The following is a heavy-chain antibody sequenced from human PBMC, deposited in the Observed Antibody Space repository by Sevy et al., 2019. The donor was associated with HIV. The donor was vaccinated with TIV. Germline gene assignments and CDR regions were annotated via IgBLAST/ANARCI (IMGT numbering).Heavy chain of an antibody. V-gene: IGHV3-23*01. CDR1: GFTFSSYA. CDR2: ISGSGGST. J-gene: IGHJ4*02. D-gene: IGHD2-15*01. CDR3: AKDLRTRSGGSCYPY. Sequence: GGSLRLSCTASGFTFSSYAMSWVRQAPGKGLEWVSAISGSGGSTYYADSVKGRFTISRDNSKNTLYLQMNSLRAEDTAVYYCAKDLRTRSGGSCYPYWGQGTLVTVSS.